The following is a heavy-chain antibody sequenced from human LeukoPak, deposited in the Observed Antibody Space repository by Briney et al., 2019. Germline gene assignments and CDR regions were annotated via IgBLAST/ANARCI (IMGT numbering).Heavy chain of an antibody. J-gene: IGHJ4*02. D-gene: IGHD1-26*01. CDR3: ARDPVSGSYFGVVFDY. Sequence: ASVKVSCKASGYTFTGYYMHWVRQAPGQGLEWMGWINPNSGGTNYAQKFQGRVTMTRDTSISTAYMELSRLRSDDTAVYYCARDPVSGSYFGVVFDYWGQGTLVTVSS. CDR1: GYTFTGYY. CDR2: INPNSGGT. V-gene: IGHV1-2*02.